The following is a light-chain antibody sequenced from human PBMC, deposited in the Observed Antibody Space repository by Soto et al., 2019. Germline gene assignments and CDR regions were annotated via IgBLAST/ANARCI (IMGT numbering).Light chain of an antibody. CDR3: AAWDDSLNVYV. CDR1: SSNIGNNA. CDR2: YDD. V-gene: IGLV1-36*01. Sequence: QSVLTQPPSVSEAPRQRVTISCSGSSSNIGNNAVNWYQQLPGKAPKLLIYYDDLLPSGVSDRFSGSKSGTSASLAISGLQSGDGANYYCAAWDDSLNVYVSGTGTKRTVL. J-gene: IGLJ1*01.